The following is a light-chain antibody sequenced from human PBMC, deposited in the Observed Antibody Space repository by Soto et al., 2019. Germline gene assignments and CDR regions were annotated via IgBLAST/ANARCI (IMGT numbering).Light chain of an antibody. CDR1: RSISSW. Sequence: DIQMTQSPSTLSASVGDRVTITCRASRSISSWLAWYQQKPGKAPKLLIYKASSLESGVPSRFSGSASGTEFTLTISSLQPDDFATYYCQQYNSYSWTFGQGTKVDIK. CDR2: KAS. CDR3: QQYNSYSWT. V-gene: IGKV1-5*03. J-gene: IGKJ1*01.